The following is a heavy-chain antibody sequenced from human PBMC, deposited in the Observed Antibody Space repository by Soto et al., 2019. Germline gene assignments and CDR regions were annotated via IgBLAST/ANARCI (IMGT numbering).Heavy chain of an antibody. CDR1: GGSFSGYY. J-gene: IGHJ3*02. CDR3: ARAQEITFEAPRWAFDS. Sequence: DTLSLTCAVYGGSFSGYYCSWIRPPPGKGLEWIGEINHSGSTNYNPSLKSRVTISVDTSKNQFSLKLSSVTAADTAVYYCARAQEITFEAPRWAFDSWGQGTMVTVSS. D-gene: IGHD3-16*01. CDR2: INHSGST. V-gene: IGHV4-34*01.